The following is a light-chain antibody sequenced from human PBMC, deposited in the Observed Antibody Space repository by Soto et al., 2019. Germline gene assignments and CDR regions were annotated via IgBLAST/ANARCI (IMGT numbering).Light chain of an antibody. Sequence: QSVLTQSPSASASLGASVKVTCTLSSGHSSYAIAWHQQQPEKGPRYLMKLNSDGSHTKGDGIPDRFSGSSSGAERYLTISSLQSEDEADYDCQTWDTGTNYIFGTGTKVTVL. J-gene: IGLJ1*01. CDR2: LNSDGSH. CDR1: SGHSSYA. CDR3: QTWDTGTNYI. V-gene: IGLV4-69*02.